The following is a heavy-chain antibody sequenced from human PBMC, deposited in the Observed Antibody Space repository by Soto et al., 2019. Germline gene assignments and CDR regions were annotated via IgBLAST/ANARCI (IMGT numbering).Heavy chain of an antibody. CDR1: GFTFSNYA. CDR2: ISGSGGST. V-gene: IGHV3-23*01. CDR3: AKDQGSSWYEIDY. J-gene: IGHJ4*02. D-gene: IGHD6-13*01. Sequence: GSLRLSCAASGFTFSNYAVTWVRQAPGKGLEWVSTISGSGGSTYYADPVKGRFTISRDNSKNTLYLQMNSLRAEDTAVYYCAKDQGSSWYEIDYWGQGTLVTVSS.